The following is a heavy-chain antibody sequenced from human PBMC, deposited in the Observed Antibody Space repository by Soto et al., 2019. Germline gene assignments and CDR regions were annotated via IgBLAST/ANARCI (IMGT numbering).Heavy chain of an antibody. D-gene: IGHD4-17*01. CDR1: GGSISSYY. CDR2: IYYSGST. Sequence: SETLSLTCTVSGGSISSYYWSWIRQPPGKGLEWIGYIYYSGSTNYNPSLKSRVTISVDTSKNQFSLKLSSVTAADTAVYYCARGSYYGDYVGVGYYYYYYMDVWGKGTTVTVSS. V-gene: IGHV4-59*01. CDR3: ARGSYYGDYVGVGYYYYYYMDV. J-gene: IGHJ6*03.